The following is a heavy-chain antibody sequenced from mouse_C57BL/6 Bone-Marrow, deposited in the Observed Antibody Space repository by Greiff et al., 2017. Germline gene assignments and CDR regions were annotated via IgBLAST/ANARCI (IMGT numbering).Heavy chain of an antibody. CDR2: IYPGSGNH. Sequence: QVQLQQSGPELVKPGASVKISCKASGYSFTSYYIHWVKQRPGQGLEWIGWIYPGSGNHKYNEKFKGKATLTADTSSSTAYIHLSSLTSEDSAVYYCARTGLPFDYWGQGTTLTVAS. D-gene: IGHD4-1*01. CDR1: GYSFTSYY. J-gene: IGHJ2*01. CDR3: ARTGLPFDY. V-gene: IGHV1-66*01.